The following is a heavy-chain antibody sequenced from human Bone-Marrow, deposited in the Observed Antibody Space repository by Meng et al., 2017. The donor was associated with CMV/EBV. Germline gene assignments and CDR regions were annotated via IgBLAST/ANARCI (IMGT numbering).Heavy chain of an antibody. CDR1: GYTFTGYY. CDR2: INPNSGGT. J-gene: IGHJ4*02. V-gene: IGHV1-2*02. Sequence: ASVKVSCKASGYTFTGYYMHWVRQAPGQGLEWMGWINPNSGGTNYAQKFQGRVTMTRDTSISTAYMELSRLRSDDTAMYYCARDLSGPPDYDSSGYYYVYWGQGTLVTVSS. CDR3: ARDLSGPPDYDSSGYYYVY. D-gene: IGHD3-22*01.